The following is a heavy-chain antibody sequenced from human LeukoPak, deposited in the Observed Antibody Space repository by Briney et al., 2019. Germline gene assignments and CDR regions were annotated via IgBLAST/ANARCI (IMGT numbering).Heavy chain of an antibody. Sequence: SETLSLTCAVYGGSFSGYYWSWIRQPPGKGLEWIGEINHSGSTNYNPSLKSRVTISVDTSKNQFSLKLSSVTAADTAVYCCARVRGRTTVTPIDYWGQGTLVTVSS. CDR3: ARVRGRTTVTPIDY. J-gene: IGHJ4*02. CDR1: GGSFSGYY. V-gene: IGHV4-34*01. D-gene: IGHD4-17*01. CDR2: INHSGST.